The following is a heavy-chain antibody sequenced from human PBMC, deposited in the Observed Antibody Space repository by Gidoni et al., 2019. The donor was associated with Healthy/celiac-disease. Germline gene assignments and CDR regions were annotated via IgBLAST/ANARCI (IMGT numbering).Heavy chain of an antibody. Sequence: QVQLVQSGAEVKKPGSSVKVSCKASGGTFSSYAISWGRQAPGQGLEWMGRIIPILGIANYAQKFQGRVTITADKSTSTAYMELSSLRSEDTAVYYCARVGIGYCSSTSCYSFDYWGQGTLVTVSS. CDR3: ARVGIGYCSSTSCYSFDY. V-gene: IGHV1-69*04. D-gene: IGHD2-2*02. CDR2: IIPILGIA. J-gene: IGHJ4*02. CDR1: GGTFSSYA.